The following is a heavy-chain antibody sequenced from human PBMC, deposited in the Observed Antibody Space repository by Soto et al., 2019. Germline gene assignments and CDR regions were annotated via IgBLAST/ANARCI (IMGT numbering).Heavy chain of an antibody. CDR2: ISGSGGST. CDR3: AKDRVYYGSGKLFDY. Sequence: EVQLLESGEGLVQPGGSLRLSCAASGFTFSSYAMSWVRQAPGKGLEWVSAISGSGGSTYYADSVKGRFTISRDNSKNTLYLQMNSLRAEDTAVYYCAKDRVYYGSGKLFDYWGQGTLVTVSS. V-gene: IGHV3-23*01. D-gene: IGHD3-10*01. J-gene: IGHJ4*02. CDR1: GFTFSSYA.